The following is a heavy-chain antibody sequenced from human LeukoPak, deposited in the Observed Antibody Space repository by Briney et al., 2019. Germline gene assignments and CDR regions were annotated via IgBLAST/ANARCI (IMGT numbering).Heavy chain of an antibody. D-gene: IGHD3-10*01. CDR3: ARVHRDMVRGVIIWGSYFDY. CDR2: IYYSGST. CDR1: GGSISSGDYY. J-gene: IGHJ4*02. Sequence: SQTLSLTCTVSGGSISSGDYYWSWIRQPPGKGLEWIGYIYYSGSTYYNPSLKSRVTISVDTSKNQFSLKLSSVTAADTAVYYCARVHRDMVRGVIIWGSYFDYWGQGTLVTVSS. V-gene: IGHV4-30-4*01.